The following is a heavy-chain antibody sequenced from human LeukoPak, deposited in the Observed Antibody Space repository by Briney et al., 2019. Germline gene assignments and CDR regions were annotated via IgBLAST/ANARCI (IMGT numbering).Heavy chain of an antibody. D-gene: IGHD3-9*01. V-gene: IGHV4-59*01. CDR2: IYYSGST. J-gene: IGHJ5*02. Sequence: SETLSLTCTVSGGSISSYYWSWIRQPPGKGLEWIGYIYYSGSTNYNPSLKSRVTISVDTSKNQFSLKLSSVTAADTAVYYCARGNPLGRYFDWLPITASWFDPWGQGTLVTVSS. CDR3: ARGNPLGRYFDWLPITASWFDP. CDR1: GGSISSYY.